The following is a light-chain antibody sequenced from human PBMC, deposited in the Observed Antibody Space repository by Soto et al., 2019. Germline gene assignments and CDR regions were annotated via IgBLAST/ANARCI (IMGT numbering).Light chain of an antibody. CDR2: LNSDGSH. CDR3: QTWGTGIQL. Sequence: QLVLTQSPSASASLGASVKLTCTLSSGHSTYDIAWHQQQPEKGPRFLMKLNSDGSHTRGDGIPDRFSGSSSGAERYLTISGLQSEDGADYYCQTWGTGIQLFGGGTKLTVL. CDR1: SGHSTYD. V-gene: IGLV4-69*01. J-gene: IGLJ2*01.